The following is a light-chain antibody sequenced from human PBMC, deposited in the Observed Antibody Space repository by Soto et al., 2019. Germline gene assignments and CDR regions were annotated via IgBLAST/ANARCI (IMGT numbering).Light chain of an antibody. CDR2: GAS. J-gene: IGKJ2*01. Sequence: IQMTQSPSSLSASVGDSVTVTCRASQSINIYLNWYQQKPGKAPTLLIYGASSLQSGVPSRFTGGGSRTDFTLTISSLQPEDSATYYCQQSYRRPYTFGQGTKLEIK. CDR1: QSINIY. V-gene: IGKV1-39*01. CDR3: QQSYRRPYT.